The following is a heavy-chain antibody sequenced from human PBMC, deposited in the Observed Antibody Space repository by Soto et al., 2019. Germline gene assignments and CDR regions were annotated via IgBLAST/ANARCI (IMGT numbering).Heavy chain of an antibody. Sequence: PSETLSLTCTVSGGSISSYYWRWIRQPPGKGLEWIGYIYYTGSTNYNPSLKSRVTISVDTSKNQFSLKLRSVTAADTAVYYCARLSEYSRSTTRAYAFDIWGHGTMVPVSS. CDR3: ARLSEYSRSTTRAYAFDI. J-gene: IGHJ3*02. CDR2: IYYTGST. V-gene: IGHV4-59*01. CDR1: GGSISSYY. D-gene: IGHD6-6*01.